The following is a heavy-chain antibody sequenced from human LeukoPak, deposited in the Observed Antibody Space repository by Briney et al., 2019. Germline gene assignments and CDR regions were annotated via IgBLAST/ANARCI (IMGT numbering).Heavy chain of an antibody. J-gene: IGHJ6*02. CDR2: IIPILGIA. V-gene: IGHV1-69*04. CDR3: ARSRGSYSWMDYYYGTDV. CDR1: GGTFSSYA. Sequence: EASVKVSCKASGGTFSSYAISWVRQAPGQGLEWMGRIIPILGIANYAQKFQGRVTITADKSTSTAYMELSSLRSEDTAVYYCARSRGSYSWMDYYYGTDVWGQGTTVTVSS. D-gene: IGHD1-26*01.